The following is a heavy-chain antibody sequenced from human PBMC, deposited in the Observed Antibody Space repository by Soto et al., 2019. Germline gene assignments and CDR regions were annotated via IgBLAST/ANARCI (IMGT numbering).Heavy chain of an antibody. CDR2: INHSGST. Sequence: SETLSLTCAFYGGSFSGYYWSWIRQPPGKGLEWIGEINHSGSTNYNPSLKSRVTISVDTSKNQFSLKLSSVTAADTAVYYCARGPYDFWSGYYRDGIFDYWGQGTLVTVSS. V-gene: IGHV4-34*01. D-gene: IGHD3-3*01. CDR1: GGSFSGYY. J-gene: IGHJ4*02. CDR3: ARGPYDFWSGYYRDGIFDY.